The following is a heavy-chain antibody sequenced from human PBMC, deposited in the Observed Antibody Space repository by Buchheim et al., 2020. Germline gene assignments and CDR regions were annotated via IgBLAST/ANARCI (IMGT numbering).Heavy chain of an antibody. Sequence: QVQLQESGPGLVEPSETLSLTCTVSGVSISDSYWSWIRQPPGKGLEWIGYLYNSGSTNFNPSLKSRVTISVDTSKNQFSLNLSSVTAADTAVYYCAGDYFDSSGYSDYWGQGTL. CDR1: GVSISDSY. CDR2: LYNSGST. D-gene: IGHD3-22*01. CDR3: AGDYFDSSGYSDY. J-gene: IGHJ4*02. V-gene: IGHV4-59*01.